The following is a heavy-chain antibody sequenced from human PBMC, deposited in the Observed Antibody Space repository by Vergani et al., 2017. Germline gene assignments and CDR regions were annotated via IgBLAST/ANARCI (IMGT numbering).Heavy chain of an antibody. CDR1: GFTFDDYA. V-gene: IGHV3-9*01. J-gene: IGHJ6*03. CDR3: ARGPSSSWYVYYYYYMDV. CDR2: ISWNSGSI. D-gene: IGHD6-13*01. Sequence: EVQLVESGGGLVQPGRSLRLSCAASGFTFDDYAMHWVRQAPGKGLEWVSGISWNSGSIGYADSVKGRFTISRDNAKNSLYLQMNSLRAEDTALYYCARGPSSSWYVYYYYYMDVWGKGTTVTVSS.